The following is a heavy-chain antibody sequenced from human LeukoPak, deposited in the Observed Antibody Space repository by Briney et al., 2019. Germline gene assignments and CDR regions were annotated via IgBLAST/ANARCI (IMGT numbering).Heavy chain of an antibody. CDR1: GFSVSSFG. CDR3: AQGYSSGWYPY. D-gene: IGHD6-19*01. CDR2: ISVNGETT. J-gene: IGHJ4*02. V-gene: IGHV3-23*01. Sequence: GGSLRLSCAVSGFSVSSFGMSWVRQAPGKGLEWVSAISVNGETTWYADSVKGRFIISRDNSKNTLYLQLSSLGAEDTAVYYCAQGYSSGWYPYWGQGSPVSVSS.